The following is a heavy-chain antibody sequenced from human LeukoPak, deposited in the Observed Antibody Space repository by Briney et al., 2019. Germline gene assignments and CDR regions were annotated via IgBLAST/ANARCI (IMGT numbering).Heavy chain of an antibody. CDR1: GFRFSDFT. D-gene: IGHD3-16*01. CDR3: GKEGGA. J-gene: IGHJ5*02. V-gene: IGHV3-23*01. Sequence: PGGSLRLSCAASGFRFSDFTMTWVRQAPGKGPEWVSAIGGRGGSTYYADSLGGRFTISRDNSEDMVYLQMNSLKVEDTATYYCGKEGGAWGQGTKVTVSS. CDR2: IGGRGGST.